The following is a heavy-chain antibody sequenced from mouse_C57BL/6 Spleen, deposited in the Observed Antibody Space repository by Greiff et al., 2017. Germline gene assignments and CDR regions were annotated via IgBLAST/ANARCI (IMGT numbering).Heavy chain of an antibody. Sequence: DVQLQESGPGLVKPSQSLSLTCSVTGYSITSGYYWNWIRQFPGNKLEWMGYISYDGSNNYNPSLKNRISITRDTSKNQFFLKLNSVTTEDTATYYCARGGTYPAAMDYWGQGTSVTVSS. CDR1: GYSITSGYY. J-gene: IGHJ4*01. CDR2: ISYDGSN. CDR3: ARGGTYPAAMDY. V-gene: IGHV3-6*01. D-gene: IGHD3-3*01.